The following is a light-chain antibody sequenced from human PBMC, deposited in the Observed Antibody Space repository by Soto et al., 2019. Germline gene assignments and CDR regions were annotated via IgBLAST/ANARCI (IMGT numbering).Light chain of an antibody. V-gene: IGKV3-20*01. CDR2: GAS. Sequence: EIVLTQSPGTLSLSPGERATLSCRASQSVSSSYLTWYQQNPGQAPRLLIYGASSSATGITDRFSGSGSGTEFTLTISRLEPEDFAVYYCQHYGTSRTFGRGTKVELK. CDR1: QSVSSSY. CDR3: QHYGTSRT. J-gene: IGKJ1*01.